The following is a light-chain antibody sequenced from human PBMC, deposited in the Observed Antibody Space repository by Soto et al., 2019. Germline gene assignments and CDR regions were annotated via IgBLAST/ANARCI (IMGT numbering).Light chain of an antibody. CDR3: HQTYSAPHT. J-gene: IGKJ2*01. Sequence: DIQMTQSPSSLSAFVGDRATITCRASQSVNNNFNWYQQKPGKAPTLLIYAASGLHSGVPSRFSGSGSGTALTITISRLQHDDVASYYRHQTYSAPHTFGQGTKLEIK. CDR2: AAS. V-gene: IGKV1-39*01. CDR1: QSVNNN.